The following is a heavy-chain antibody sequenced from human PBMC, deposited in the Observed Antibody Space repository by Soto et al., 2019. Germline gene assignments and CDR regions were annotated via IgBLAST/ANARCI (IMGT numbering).Heavy chain of an antibody. V-gene: IGHV4-30-4*01. Sequence: QLRESGPGLVKPSQTLSLTCTVSGTPINSADFYWTWIRQPPGKGLEWIGYIYYSGTTFHNPSPSSRTSVSVATSKNQFSLRLNSVTAADTAVYYCARGYDFAGFSPYGLDVWGQGTTVTVSS. CDR3: ARGYDFAGFSPYGLDV. J-gene: IGHJ6*02. CDR2: IYYSGTT. D-gene: IGHD3-3*01. CDR1: GTPINSADFY.